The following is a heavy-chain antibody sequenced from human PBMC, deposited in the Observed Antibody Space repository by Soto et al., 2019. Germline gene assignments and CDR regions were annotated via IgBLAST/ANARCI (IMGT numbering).Heavy chain of an antibody. CDR2: IYSSGIT. V-gene: IGHV4-30-4*01. J-gene: IGHJ4*02. Sequence: QVPLQESGPGLVKPSQTLSLTCTVSGGSISSGDYYWSWIRQPPGKGLEWIGYIYSSGITYYNPSLKSRVTISVDTSKNQFSLKLSSVTAADTAVYYCATLYCGGDCYVDYWGQGTLVTVSS. CDR1: GGSISSGDYY. CDR3: ATLYCGGDCYVDY. D-gene: IGHD2-21*02.